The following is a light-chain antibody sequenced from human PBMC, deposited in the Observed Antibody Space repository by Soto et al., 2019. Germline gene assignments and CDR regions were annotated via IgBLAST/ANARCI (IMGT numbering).Light chain of an antibody. J-gene: IGKJ1*01. CDR2: WAS. V-gene: IGKV4-1*01. CDR1: QSVFYSSNNKNY. Sequence: DIVMTQSPDSLAVSLGERATINCKSSQSVFYSSNNKNYLTWYQQKPGQPPKLLIYWASTRESGVPDRFRGSGSWTDFTLTLNSLQAEDVAVYYCQQYYSSPQTFGQGTKVEIQ. CDR3: QQYYSSPQT.